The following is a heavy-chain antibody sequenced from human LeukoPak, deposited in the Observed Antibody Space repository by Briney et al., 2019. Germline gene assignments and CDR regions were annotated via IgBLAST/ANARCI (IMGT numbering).Heavy chain of an antibody. V-gene: IGHV1-69*04. Sequence: SVKVSCKASGGTFSSYAISWVRQAPGQGLGWMGRIIRILGIPNYAQKFQGRVTITADKSTTTAYMELSSLRSEDTAVYYCATEAIVVVTARDYWCFDLWGRGTLVTVSS. D-gene: IGHD2-21*02. CDR1: GGTFSSYA. J-gene: IGHJ2*01. CDR3: ATEAIVVVTARDYWCFDL. CDR2: IIRILGIP.